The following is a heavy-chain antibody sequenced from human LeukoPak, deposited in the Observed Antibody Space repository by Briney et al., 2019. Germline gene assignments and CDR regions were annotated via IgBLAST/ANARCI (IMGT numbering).Heavy chain of an antibody. Sequence: GRSLRLSCAASGFTFSSYAMSWVRQAPGKGLEWVSAISGSGGSTYYADSVKGRFTISRDNSKNTLYLQMNSLRAEDTAVYYCAKYTGYCSSTSCYGGIRDAFDIWGQGTMVTVS. D-gene: IGHD2-2*01. CDR1: GFTFSSYA. CDR2: ISGSGGST. V-gene: IGHV3-23*01. J-gene: IGHJ3*02. CDR3: AKYTGYCSSTSCYGGIRDAFDI.